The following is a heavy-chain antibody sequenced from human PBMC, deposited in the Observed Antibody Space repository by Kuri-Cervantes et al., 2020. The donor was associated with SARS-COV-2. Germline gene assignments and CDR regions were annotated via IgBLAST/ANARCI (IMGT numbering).Heavy chain of an antibody. CDR1: GYTFTSYD. Sequence: ASVKVSCKAPGYTFTSYDINWVRQATGQGLGWMGWMNPNSGNTGYAQKFQGRVTMTRNTSVSTAYMELSSLRSEDTAVYYCARGPWLQLFQLPGHNWFDPWGQGTLVTVSS. D-gene: IGHD5-18*01. J-gene: IGHJ5*02. V-gene: IGHV1-8*02. CDR3: ARGPWLQLFQLPGHNWFDP. CDR2: MNPNSGNT.